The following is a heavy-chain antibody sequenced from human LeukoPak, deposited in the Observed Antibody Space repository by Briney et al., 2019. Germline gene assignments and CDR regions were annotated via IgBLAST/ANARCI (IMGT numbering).Heavy chain of an antibody. CDR3: ARTYYYGSGSYSLFDY. CDR2: IYYSGST. CDR1: GGSISSYY. J-gene: IGHJ4*02. Sequence: SETLSLTCTVSGGSISSYYWSWIRQPPGKGLEWIGYIYYSGSTNYNPSLKSRVTISVDTSKNQFSLKLCSVTAADTAVYYCARTYYYGSGSYSLFDYWGQGTLVTVSS. D-gene: IGHD3-10*01. V-gene: IGHV4-59*01.